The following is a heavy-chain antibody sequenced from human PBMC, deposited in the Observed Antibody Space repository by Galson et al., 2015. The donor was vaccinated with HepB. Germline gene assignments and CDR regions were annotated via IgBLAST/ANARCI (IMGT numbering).Heavy chain of an antibody. D-gene: IGHD3-16*01. V-gene: IGHV3-23*01. CDR1: GFTFSSYA. J-gene: IGHJ3*01. Sequence: SLRLSCAASGFTFSSYAMNWVRQAPGKGLEWVSGIGVNDGSIYYANSVKGRFTISRDNSKNTLYLQMSSLRAEDTAVYYCGRDTRSLGALDVWGQGTMVTVSS. CDR3: GRDTRSLGALDV. CDR2: IGVNDGSI.